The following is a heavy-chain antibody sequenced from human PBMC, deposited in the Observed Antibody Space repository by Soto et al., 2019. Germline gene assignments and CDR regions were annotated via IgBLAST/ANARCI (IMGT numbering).Heavy chain of an antibody. J-gene: IGHJ6*02. CDR1: GFTSSSYE. Sequence: SMRLSCAPSGFTSSSYEMNWVRQAPGKGLEWVSYISVSGTMRFYADAVKGRFTISRDNTKKILYLQMNSLRAEDTALYYCATAGLTGTVWGQGTRVTVSS. CDR2: ISVSGTMR. D-gene: IGHD3-9*01. V-gene: IGHV3-48*03. CDR3: ATAGLTGTV.